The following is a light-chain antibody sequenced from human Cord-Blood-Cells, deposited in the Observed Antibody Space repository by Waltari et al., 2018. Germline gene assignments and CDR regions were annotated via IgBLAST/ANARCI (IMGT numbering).Light chain of an antibody. CDR2: GAS. J-gene: IGKJ1*01. Sequence: DIVMTQSPATLSVSPGERATLSFRASLSVSSNLAWYQQNPAQAPRLLIYGASPRATGIPARVSGSGSGAEFPRTLSSLHSDGFEVDYGQQYNNWPPRTFGQGTKVEIK. V-gene: IGKV3-15*01. CDR1: LSVSSN. CDR3: QQYNNWPPRT.